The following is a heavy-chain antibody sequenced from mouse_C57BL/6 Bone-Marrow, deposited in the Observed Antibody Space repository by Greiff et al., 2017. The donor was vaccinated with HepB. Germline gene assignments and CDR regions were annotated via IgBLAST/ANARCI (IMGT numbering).Heavy chain of an antibody. CDR2: ISYDGSN. Sequence: EVKLVESGPGLVKPSQSLSLTCSVTGYSITSGYYWNWIRQFPGNKLEWMGYISYDGSNNYNPSLKNRISITRDTSKNQFFLKLNSVTTEDTATYYCASIWPYYFDYWGQGTTLTVSS. J-gene: IGHJ2*01. CDR1: GYSITSGYY. D-gene: IGHD1-1*02. CDR3: ASIWPYYFDY. V-gene: IGHV3-6*01.